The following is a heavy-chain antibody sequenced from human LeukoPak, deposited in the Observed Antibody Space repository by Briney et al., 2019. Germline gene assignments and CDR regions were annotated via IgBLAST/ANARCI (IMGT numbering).Heavy chain of an antibody. CDR2: IRYDGSKK. V-gene: IGHV3-30*02. J-gene: IGHJ4*02. D-gene: IGHD4-17*01. Sequence: GGSLRLSCAASGITFRSYGMQWGRQAPGKGLEWVAFIRYDGSKKYYADSVKGRLNISRDNSKNTLYLQMNSLRADDTAVYYCAKSRGVTSVTTGGYFDYWGQGILVTVSS. CDR1: GITFRSYG. CDR3: AKSRGVTSVTTGGYFDY.